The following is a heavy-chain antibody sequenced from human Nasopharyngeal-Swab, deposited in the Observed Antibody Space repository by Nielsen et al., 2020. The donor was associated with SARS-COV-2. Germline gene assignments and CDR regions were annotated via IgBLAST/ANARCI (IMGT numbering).Heavy chain of an antibody. CDR2: INPSGGST. D-gene: IGHD6-13*01. J-gene: IGHJ4*02. Sequence: ASVKVSCKASGYTFTSYYMRWERQPTGQGLEWMGIINPSGGSTSYAQKFQGRVTMIRDTSTSTVYMELSSLRSEDTAVYYCARDQASIAAMAYWGQGTLVTVSS. V-gene: IGHV1-46*01. CDR3: ARDQASIAAMAY. CDR1: GYTFTSYY.